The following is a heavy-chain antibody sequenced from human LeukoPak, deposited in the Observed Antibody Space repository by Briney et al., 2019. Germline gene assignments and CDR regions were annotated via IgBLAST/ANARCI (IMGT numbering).Heavy chain of an antibody. J-gene: IGHJ4*01. V-gene: IGHV4-34*01. CDR2: INHSGST. Sequence: PSETLSLTCAVYGGSFSGYYWSWIRQPPGKGLEWIGEINHSGSTNYNPSLKSRVTISVDTSKNQFSLKLSSVTAADTAVYYCARGHSDDVGQWLPFDYWGQEPWSPSPQ. CDR1: GGSFSGYY. CDR3: ARGHSDDVGQWLPFDY. D-gene: IGHD6-19*01.